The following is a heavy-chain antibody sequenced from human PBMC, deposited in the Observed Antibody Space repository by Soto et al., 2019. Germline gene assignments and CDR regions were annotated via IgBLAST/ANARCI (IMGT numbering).Heavy chain of an antibody. D-gene: IGHD3-22*01. CDR2: IIPILGIA. Sequence: QVQLVQSGAEVKKPGSSVKVSCKASGGTFSSYTISWVRQAPGQGLEWMGRIIPILGIANYAQKFQGRVTITADKATRKGYMELSSVRSEDTAVYYCASRYDSSDYWCQGALVTVSS. V-gene: IGHV1-69*02. CDR1: GGTFSSYT. CDR3: ASRYDSSDY. J-gene: IGHJ4*02.